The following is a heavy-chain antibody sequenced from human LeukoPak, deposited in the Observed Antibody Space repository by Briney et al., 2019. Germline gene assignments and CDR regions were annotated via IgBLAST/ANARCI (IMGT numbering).Heavy chain of an antibody. D-gene: IGHD3-3*01. CDR2: IYHSGST. V-gene: IGHV4-38-2*01. Sequence: SETLSLTCAVSGDSISSGHYWGWIRQPPGKGLEWIGSIYHSGSTHYNPSLKSRVTISVDTSKNQFSLKLSSVTAADTAVYYCARQQQYYDFWSGYYRFDPWGQGTLVTVSS. CDR3: ARQQQYYDFWSGYYRFDP. J-gene: IGHJ5*02. CDR1: GDSISSGHY.